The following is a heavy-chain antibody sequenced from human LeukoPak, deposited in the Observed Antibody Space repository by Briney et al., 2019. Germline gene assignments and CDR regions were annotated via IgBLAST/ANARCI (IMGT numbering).Heavy chain of an antibody. CDR3: ALGYCSSTSCPAAFDI. CDR2: IYTSGST. D-gene: IGHD2-2*01. Sequence: PSQTLSLTCTVSGGSISSGSYYWSWIRQPAGKGLEWIGRIYTSGSTNYNPSLKSRVTISVDTSKNQFSLKLSSVTAADTAVYYCALGYCSSTSCPAAFDIWGQGTMATVSS. V-gene: IGHV4-61*02. J-gene: IGHJ3*02. CDR1: GGSISSGSYY.